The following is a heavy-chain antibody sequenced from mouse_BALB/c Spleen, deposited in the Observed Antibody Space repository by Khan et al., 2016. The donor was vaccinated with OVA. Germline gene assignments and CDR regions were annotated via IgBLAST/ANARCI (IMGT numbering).Heavy chain of an antibody. CDR3: IICAMIY. Sequence: EVQLLETGGGLVQFGGSRGLSCEGSEFTFSGFWMSWVRQTPGKTLEGIGDINSDGSVLNYAPSITDRFTIFRDNDKSTLYLQMSNVRSEDTAPYFCIICAMIYSGQRPSVTVSS. J-gene: IGHJ4*01. V-gene: IGHV11-2*02. CDR1: EFTFSGFW. CDR2: INSDGSVL. D-gene: IGHD6-1*01.